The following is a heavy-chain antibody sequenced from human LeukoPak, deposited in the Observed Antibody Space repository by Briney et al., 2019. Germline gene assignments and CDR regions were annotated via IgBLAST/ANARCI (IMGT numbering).Heavy chain of an antibody. Sequence: GGSLRLSCAASGFTFSSYSMNWVRQAPGKGLEWVSSISGSSSYIYYADSMKGRFTISRDNAKNSLYLQMNSLRAEDTAVYYCARDRLSSLRIDAFDIWGQGTMVTVSS. J-gene: IGHJ3*02. V-gene: IGHV3-21*01. CDR2: ISGSSSYI. CDR3: ARDRLSSLRIDAFDI. CDR1: GFTFSSYS. D-gene: IGHD2-2*01.